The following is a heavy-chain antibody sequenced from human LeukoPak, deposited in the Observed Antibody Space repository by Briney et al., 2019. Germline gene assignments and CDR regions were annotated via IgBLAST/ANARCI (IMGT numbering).Heavy chain of an antibody. D-gene: IGHD5-24*01. Sequence: GGSLRLSCAASGFTFSSYAMQWVRQAPGKGLEYVSAISSSGGSTYYANSVKGRFTISRDNSKNSLYLQMGSLRAEDMAVYYCARVGTGDGYYPNTGGYFDYWGQGTLVTVSS. CDR3: ARVGTGDGYYPNTGGYFDY. CDR1: GFTFSSYA. V-gene: IGHV3-64*01. J-gene: IGHJ4*02. CDR2: ISSSGGST.